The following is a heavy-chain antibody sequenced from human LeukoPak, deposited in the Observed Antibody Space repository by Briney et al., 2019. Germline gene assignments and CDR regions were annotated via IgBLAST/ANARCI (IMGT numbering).Heavy chain of an antibody. V-gene: IGHV3-30*02. CDR1: GFTFSSYG. CDR3: AKVYSATMVRGVIIPRGMDV. CDR2: IRYDGSNK. Sequence: GGSLRLSCAASGFTFSSYGMHWVRQAPGKGLEWVAFIRYDGSNKYYADSVKGRFTISSDNSKNTLYLQMNSLRAEDTAVYYCAKVYSATMVRGVIIPRGMDVWGQGTTVTVSS. D-gene: IGHD3-10*01. J-gene: IGHJ6*02.